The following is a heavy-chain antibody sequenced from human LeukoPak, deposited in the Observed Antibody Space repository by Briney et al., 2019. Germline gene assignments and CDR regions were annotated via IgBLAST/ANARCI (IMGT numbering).Heavy chain of an antibody. CDR2: ISTSGST. V-gene: IGHV4-61*02. CDR3: ARELSYDFWSGYSVFDY. D-gene: IGHD3-3*01. Sequence: SQTLSLTCTVSGGSISSTTYYWSWIRQPAAGKGLEWIGRISTSGSTNYDPSLKSLVTMSVDTSKNQFSLKLSSVTAADTAVYYCARELSYDFWSGYSVFDYWGQGTLVTVSS. CDR1: GGSISSTTYY. J-gene: IGHJ4*02.